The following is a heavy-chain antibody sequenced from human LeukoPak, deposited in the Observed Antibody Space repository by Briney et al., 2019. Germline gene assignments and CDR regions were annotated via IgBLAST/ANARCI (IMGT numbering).Heavy chain of an antibody. Sequence: GASVKVSCKASGGTFSSYAISWVRQAPGQGLEWMGIINPSGGSTSYAQKFQGRVTMTRDTSTSTVYMELSSLRSEDTAVYYCARDLNGYTRGTDEEYFQHWGQGTLVTVSS. CDR1: GGTFSSYA. CDR2: INPSGGST. CDR3: ARDLNGYTRGTDEEYFQH. J-gene: IGHJ1*01. D-gene: IGHD5-24*01. V-gene: IGHV1-46*01.